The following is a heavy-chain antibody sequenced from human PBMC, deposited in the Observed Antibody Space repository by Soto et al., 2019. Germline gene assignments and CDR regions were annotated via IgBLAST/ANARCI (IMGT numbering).Heavy chain of an antibody. J-gene: IGHJ6*02. CDR3: ARGSGSYYYYYGMDV. D-gene: IGHD1-26*01. CDR2: INAGNGNT. Sequence: ASVKVSCKASGYTFTSYAMHWVRQAPGQRLEWMGWINAGNGNTKYSQKFQGRVTITADESTSTAYMELSSLRSEDTAVYYCARGSGSYYYYYGMDVWGQGTTVTVSS. CDR1: GYTFTSYA. V-gene: IGHV1-3*01.